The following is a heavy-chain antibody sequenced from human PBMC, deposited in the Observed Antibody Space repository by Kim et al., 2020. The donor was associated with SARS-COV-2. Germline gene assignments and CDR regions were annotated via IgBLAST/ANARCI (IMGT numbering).Heavy chain of an antibody. V-gene: IGHV3-30*18. Sequence: GGSLRLSCAASGFTFSSYGMHWVRQAPGKGLEWVAAISYDGSNKYYADSVKGRFTISRDNSKNTLYLQMNSLRAEDTAVYYCAKDIEGITMIVVVIPYYCYGMDVWGQGTTVTVSS. D-gene: IGHD3-22*01. J-gene: IGHJ6*02. CDR3: AKDIEGITMIVVVIPYYCYGMDV. CDR1: GFTFSSYG. CDR2: ISYDGSNK.